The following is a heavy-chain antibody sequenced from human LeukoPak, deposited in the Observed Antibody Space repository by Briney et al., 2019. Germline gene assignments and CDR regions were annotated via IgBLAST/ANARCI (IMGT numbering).Heavy chain of an antibody. D-gene: IGHD2-2*01. Sequence: SETLSLTCTVSGGSITSNSYYWGWIRQPPGKGLEWIGSITYSGSTYYNPSLKRRVTISIDTSKNQFSLKLSSVTAADTAVYYCARERREQLLPPYTRSVTYFDYWGQGTLVTVSS. V-gene: IGHV4-39*07. J-gene: IGHJ4*02. CDR2: ITYSGST. CDR3: ARERREQLLPPYTRSVTYFDY. CDR1: GGSITSNSYY.